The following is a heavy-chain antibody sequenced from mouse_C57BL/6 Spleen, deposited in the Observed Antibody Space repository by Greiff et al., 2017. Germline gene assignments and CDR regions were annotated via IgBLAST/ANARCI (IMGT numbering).Heavy chain of an antibody. V-gene: IGHV14-2*01. CDR3: ARRGWLLRDARDY. J-gene: IGHJ4*01. D-gene: IGHD2-3*01. CDR1: GFNFKDYY. CDR2: IDPEDGET. Sequence: VQLQQSGAELVKPGASVKLSCTASGFNFKDYYMHWVKQRTEQGLEWIGRIDPEDGETTYAPKFPGKATITADTSSNTAYLQLSSLTSEDAAVYYCARRGWLLRDARDYWGQGTSVTVAS.